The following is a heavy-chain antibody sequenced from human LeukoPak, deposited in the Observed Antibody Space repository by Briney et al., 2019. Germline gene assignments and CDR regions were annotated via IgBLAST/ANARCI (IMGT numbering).Heavy chain of an antibody. V-gene: IGHV4-4*07. D-gene: IGHD2-15*01. CDR2: IYTSGSP. CDR3: ARDPLVVVAATPSWYFDL. CDR1: GGSFIGYS. J-gene: IGHJ2*01. Sequence: SETLSLTCAVYGGSFIGYSWTWIRQPAGRGLEWIGRIYTSGSPNYNPSLKSRVTMSVDTSKNQFSLKLSSVTAADTAVYYCARDPLVVVAATPSWYFDLWGRGNLVTVSS.